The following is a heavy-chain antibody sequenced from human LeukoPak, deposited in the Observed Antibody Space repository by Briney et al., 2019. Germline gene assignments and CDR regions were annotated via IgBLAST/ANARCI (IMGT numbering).Heavy chain of an antibody. CDR1: GGSISTYY. D-gene: IGHD2-2*02. CDR2: IYSSGNT. CDR3: ARRYTASPGERFDY. Sequence: SETLSLTCTVSGGSISTYYWTWLRQPPGKGLEWIGYIYSSGNTNYNPSLSSRVTISLDTSKNQFSLMLRSLTAADTAVYYCARRYTASPGERFDYWGQGILVTVSS. J-gene: IGHJ4*02. V-gene: IGHV4-59*08.